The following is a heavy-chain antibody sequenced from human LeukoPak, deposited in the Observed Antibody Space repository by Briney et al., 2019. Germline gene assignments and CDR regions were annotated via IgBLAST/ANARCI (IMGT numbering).Heavy chain of an antibody. CDR2: IYYSGIT. D-gene: IGHD3-16*01. CDR1: GGSISTYY. CDR3: ARRVTGRGTYYFDY. Sequence: SETLSLTCTVSGGSISTYYWTWIRQPPGKGLEWIGFIYYSGITNYNPALKSRVTISLDTSKNQFSLKLNSVTAADTAVYYCARRVTGRGTYYFDYWGQGTLVTVSS. V-gene: IGHV4-59*08. J-gene: IGHJ4*02.